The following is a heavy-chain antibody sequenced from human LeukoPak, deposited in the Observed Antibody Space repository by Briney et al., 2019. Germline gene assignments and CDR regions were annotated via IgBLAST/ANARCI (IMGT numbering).Heavy chain of an antibody. J-gene: IGHJ4*02. CDR2: ISGSGGST. Sequence: GGSLRLSCAASGFTFSSYAMSWVRQAPGKRLEWVSAISGSGGSTYYADSVKGRFTISRDNSKNTLYLQMNSLRAEDTAVYYCAFFGEHYYFDYWGQGTLVTVSS. CDR1: GFTFSSYA. CDR3: AFFGEHYYFDY. D-gene: IGHD1/OR15-1a*01. V-gene: IGHV3-23*01.